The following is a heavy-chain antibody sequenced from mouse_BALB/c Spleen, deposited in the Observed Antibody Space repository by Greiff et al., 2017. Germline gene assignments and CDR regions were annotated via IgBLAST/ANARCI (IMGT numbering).Heavy chain of an antibody. Sequence: VKVVESGGGLVQPGGSRKLSCAASGFPFSSFGMHWVRQAPEKGLEWVAYISSGSSTIYYADTVKGRFTISRDNPKNTLFLQMTSLRSEDTAMYYCARDEGYYFDYWGQGTTLTVSS. CDR1: GFPFSSFG. V-gene: IGHV5-17*02. D-gene: IGHD1-2*01. CDR3: ARDEGYYFDY. J-gene: IGHJ2*01. CDR2: ISSGSSTI.